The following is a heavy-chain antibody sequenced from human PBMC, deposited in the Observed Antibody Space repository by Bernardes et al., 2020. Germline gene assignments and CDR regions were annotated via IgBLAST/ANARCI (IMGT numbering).Heavy chain of an antibody. CDR1: GFTFSSYS. CDR2: ISSSSYI. J-gene: IGHJ6*04. CDR3: ARDMDYDFWSGYYYYYGMDV. D-gene: IGHD3-3*01. Sequence: GGSLRLSCAASGFTFSSYSVNWVRQAPGKGLEWVSSISSSSYIYYADSVKGRFTIARDNAKNSLYLQMNSLRAEDTAVYYCARDMDYDFWSGYYYYYGMDVWGKGTTVTVSS. V-gene: IGHV3-21*01.